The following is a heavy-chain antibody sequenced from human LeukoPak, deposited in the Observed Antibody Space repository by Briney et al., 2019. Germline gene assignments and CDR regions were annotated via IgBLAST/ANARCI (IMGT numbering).Heavy chain of an antibody. CDR3: AIYYYDSSGYYYDY. J-gene: IGHJ4*02. V-gene: IGHV1-8*01. Sequence: ASVKVSCKASGYTFTSYDINWVRQATGQGLEWMGWMNPNSDNTGYAQKFQGRVTMTRNTSISTAYMELSSLRSEDTAVYCCAIYYYDSSGYYYDYWGQGTLVTVSS. CDR1: GYTFTSYD. CDR2: MNPNSDNT. D-gene: IGHD3-22*01.